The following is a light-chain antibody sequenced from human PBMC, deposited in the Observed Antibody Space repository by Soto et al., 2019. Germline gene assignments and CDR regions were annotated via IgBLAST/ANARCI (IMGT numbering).Light chain of an antibody. CDR3: QQRRHWPPTWT. Sequence: EIVLSQSPATLSLSPGERATLSCRASQSVGSYLAWYQHIPGQAPRLLIYDASKRATGIPARFSGSGSGTACTLTILSLESEHFAVYYCQQRRHWPPTWTFGQGTKVEVK. CDR2: DAS. CDR1: QSVGSY. V-gene: IGKV3-11*01. J-gene: IGKJ1*01.